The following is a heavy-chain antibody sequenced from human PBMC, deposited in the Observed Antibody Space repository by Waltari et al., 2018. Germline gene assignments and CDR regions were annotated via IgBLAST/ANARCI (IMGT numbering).Heavy chain of an antibody. J-gene: IGHJ2*01. CDR3: ARRTAVWGIIINRYFDL. D-gene: IGHD3-10*01. CDR1: GGSISTSDYY. CDR2: IYYSGST. V-gene: IGHV4-39*01. Sequence: QLQLQESGPGLVKPSETLSLTCTVSGGSISTSDYYWGWIRQPPGKGLEWIGSIYYSGSTYYNPSLKSRVTISVDTSKNQFSLKLNSVTAADTAVYFCARRTAVWGIIINRYFDLWGRGTLVTVSS.